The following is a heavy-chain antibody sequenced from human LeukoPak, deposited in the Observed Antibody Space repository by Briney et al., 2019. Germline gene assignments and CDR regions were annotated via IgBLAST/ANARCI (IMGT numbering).Heavy chain of an antibody. J-gene: IGHJ6*03. Sequence: ASVKVSCKVSGYTLTELSMHWVRQAPGKGLEWMGGFDPEDGETIYAQKFQGRVTMTEDTSTDTAYMELSSLRSEDTAVYYCATGRSYCSSTSCYNYXYMDVWGKGTTVTVSS. CDR1: GYTLTELS. CDR2: FDPEDGET. D-gene: IGHD2-2*02. CDR3: ATGRSYCSSTSCYNYXYMDV. V-gene: IGHV1-24*01.